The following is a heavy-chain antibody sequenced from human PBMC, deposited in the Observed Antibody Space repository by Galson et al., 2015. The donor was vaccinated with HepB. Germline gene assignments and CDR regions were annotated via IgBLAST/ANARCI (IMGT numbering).Heavy chain of an antibody. CDR3: ANSNYDFWSGYYYYYGMDV. D-gene: IGHD3-3*01. J-gene: IGHJ6*02. CDR2: ISYDGSNK. Sequence: SLRLSCAASGFTFSSYGMHWVRQAPGKGLEWVAVISYDGSNKYYADSVKGRFTISRDNSKNTLYLQMNSLRAEDTAVYYCANSNYDFWSGYYYYYGMDVWGQGTTVTVSS. CDR1: GFTFSSYG. V-gene: IGHV3-30*18.